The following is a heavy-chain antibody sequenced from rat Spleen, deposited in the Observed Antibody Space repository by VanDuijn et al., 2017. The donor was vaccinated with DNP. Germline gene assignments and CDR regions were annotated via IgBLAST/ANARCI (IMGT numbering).Heavy chain of an antibody. D-gene: IGHD2-3*01. CDR2: ISYSGST. Sequence: EVQLQESGPGLVKPSQSLSLTCSVTGYSITSNYWGWIRKFPGNKMEWIGHISYSGSTGYNPSLKSRISITRDTSKNQYFLQLHSVTTEETAIYYCVTRGDGYDNWFAYWGQGVMVTVSS. V-gene: IGHV3-1*01. CDR1: GYSITSNY. CDR3: VTRGDGYDNWFAY. J-gene: IGHJ2*01.